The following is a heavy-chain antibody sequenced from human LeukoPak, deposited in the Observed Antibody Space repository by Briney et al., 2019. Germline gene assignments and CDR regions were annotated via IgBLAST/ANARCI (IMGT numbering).Heavy chain of an antibody. D-gene: IGHD2-8*01. CDR1: GFTFSSYS. V-gene: IGHV3-21*01. Sequence: GGSLRLSCVASGFTFSSYSMNWVRQAPGKGLEWVSSITTSSSYIYYADSVRGRFTISRDDAKNSLYLQMNSLRAEDTAVYYCAREPNGPWGQGTLVTVSS. J-gene: IGHJ5*02. CDR3: AREPNGP. CDR2: ITTSSSYI.